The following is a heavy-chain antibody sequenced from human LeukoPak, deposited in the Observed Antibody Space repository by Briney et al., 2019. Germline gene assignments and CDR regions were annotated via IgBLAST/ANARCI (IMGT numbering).Heavy chain of an antibody. J-gene: IGHJ4*02. D-gene: IGHD2-15*01. CDR1: GGSVSSSSYH. CDR2: VFYSGST. CDR3: ARLWSTDCSGGSCPHQPNY. Sequence: KPSEPLSLTCTVSGGSVSSSSYHWGWLRQPPGKGLEWTGSVFYSGSTYYNPSLKSRVTMSVDTSKNQFSLKLSSVIAADTAVYYCARLWSTDCSGGSCPHQPNYWGQGTLVTVSS. V-gene: IGHV4-39*01.